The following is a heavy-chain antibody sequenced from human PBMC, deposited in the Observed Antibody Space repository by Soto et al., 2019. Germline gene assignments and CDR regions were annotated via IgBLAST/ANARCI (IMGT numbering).Heavy chain of an antibody. CDR1: GYTFTDYY. Sequence: EVQLVQSGAEVKKPGATVKISCKVSGYTFTDYYMHWVPQAPGKGLEWMGLVDPEDGDTTYAEKCQGTVTITADTSTDTAYMELSRLRSEDTAVYYCATGGVGYSSGWYLGHLLVWGPGTLVTVSS. D-gene: IGHD6-19*01. J-gene: IGHJ4*02. V-gene: IGHV1-69-2*01. CDR2: VDPEDGDT. CDR3: ATGGVGYSSGWYLGHLLV.